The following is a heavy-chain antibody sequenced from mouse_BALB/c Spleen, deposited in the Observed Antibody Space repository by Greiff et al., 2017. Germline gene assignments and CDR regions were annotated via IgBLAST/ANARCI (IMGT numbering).Heavy chain of an antibody. D-gene: IGHD1-1*01. Sequence: DVKLVESGGGLVQPGGSLKLSCAASGFTFSSYTMSWVRQTPEKRLEWVAYISNGGGSTYYPDTVKGRFTISRDNAKNTLYLQMSSLKSEDTAMYYCARHTTTVVATDYYAMDYWGQGTSVTVSS. V-gene: IGHV5-12-2*01. J-gene: IGHJ4*01. CDR1: GFTFSSYT. CDR2: ISNGGGST. CDR3: ARHTTTVVATDYYAMDY.